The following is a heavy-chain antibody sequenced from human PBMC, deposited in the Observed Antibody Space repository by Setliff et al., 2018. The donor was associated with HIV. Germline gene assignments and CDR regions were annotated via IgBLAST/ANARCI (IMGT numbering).Heavy chain of an antibody. CDR2: FDPEDGES. D-gene: IGHD1-26*01. J-gene: IGHJ4*02. CDR3: ATDHGAAGAFDY. CDR1: GYTLTELP. Sequence: ASVKVSCKISGYTLTELPRHWVRQAPGKGLEWMGRFDPEDGESIYAQKFQGRVTMTDDTSADTAYMELRSLTSEDTAVYYCATDHGAAGAFDYWGQGTLVTVSS. V-gene: IGHV1-24*01.